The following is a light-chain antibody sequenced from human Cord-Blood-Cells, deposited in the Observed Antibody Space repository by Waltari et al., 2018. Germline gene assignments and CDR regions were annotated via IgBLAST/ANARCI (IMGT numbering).Light chain of an antibody. CDR2: GNS. CDR1: SSNIGAGSD. J-gene: IGLJ1*01. Sequence: QSVLTQPPSVSAAPGPRVHISCTGSSSNIGAGSDVHWYPQLPGTAPKLLIYGNSNRPSGVPDRFSGSKSGTSASLAITGLQAEDEADYYCQSYDSSLYVFGTGTKVTVL. V-gene: IGLV1-40*01. CDR3: QSYDSSLYV.